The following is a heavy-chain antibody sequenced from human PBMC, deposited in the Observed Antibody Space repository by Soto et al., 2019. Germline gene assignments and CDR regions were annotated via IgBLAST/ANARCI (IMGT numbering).Heavy chain of an antibody. V-gene: IGHV4-31*03. CDR3: ARVFSDSSSFFDP. CDR2: IYYSGST. J-gene: IGHJ5*02. Sequence: SETLSLTCTVSGGSISSGGYYWRWIRQHPGKGLEWIGYIYYSGSTYYNPSLKSRVTISVDTSKNQFSLKLSSVTAADTAVYYCARVFSDSSSFFDPWGQGTLVTVPQ. D-gene: IGHD6-13*01. CDR1: GGSISSGGYY.